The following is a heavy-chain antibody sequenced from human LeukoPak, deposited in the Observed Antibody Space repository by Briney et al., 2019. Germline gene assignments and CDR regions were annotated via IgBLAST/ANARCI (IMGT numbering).Heavy chain of an antibody. D-gene: IGHD3-10*01. CDR1: GGAISRGDYY. Sequence: LSETLSLTCTVSGGAISRGDYYWSWIRQPPGKGLEWIGYIYYSGSTYYNPSLKSRVTISVDTSKKQISLKLNSVTAADTAVYYCARDYYGSGSYWTWGQGTLVTVSS. CDR3: ARDYYGSGSYWT. J-gene: IGHJ4*02. V-gene: IGHV4-30-4*01. CDR2: IYYSGST.